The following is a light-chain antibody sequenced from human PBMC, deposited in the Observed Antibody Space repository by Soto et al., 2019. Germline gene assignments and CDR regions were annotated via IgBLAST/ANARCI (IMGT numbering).Light chain of an antibody. CDR2: GAS. Sequence: EIVLTQSPATLSLSPGERATLSCRASQTVGNNFLAWYQQKPGQAPRLLISGASGRATGIPDRFSGSGSGTDFSLTITRLEPDDFAVYYCQLYDNSPLTFGGGTKVDIK. CDR1: QTVGNNF. CDR3: QLYDNSPLT. V-gene: IGKV3-20*01. J-gene: IGKJ4*01.